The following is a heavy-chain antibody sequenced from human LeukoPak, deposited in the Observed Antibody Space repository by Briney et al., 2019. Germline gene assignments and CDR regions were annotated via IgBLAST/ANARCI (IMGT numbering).Heavy chain of an antibody. V-gene: IGHV4-34*01. CDR1: GGSFSGYY. Sequence: SETLSLTCAVYGGSFSGYYWSWIRQPPGKGLGWIGEINHSGSTNYNPSLKSRVTISVDTSKNQFSLTLSSVTAADTAVYYCARLGLTTVVTRGAFDIWGQGTMVTVSS. CDR3: ARLGLTTVVTRGAFDI. CDR2: INHSGST. J-gene: IGHJ3*02. D-gene: IGHD4-23*01.